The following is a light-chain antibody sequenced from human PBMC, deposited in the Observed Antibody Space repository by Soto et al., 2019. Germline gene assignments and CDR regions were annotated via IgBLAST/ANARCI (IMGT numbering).Light chain of an antibody. CDR2: AAS. CDR1: QGISSY. Sequence: RMTQSPSSFSASTGDRVTITCRASQGISSYLAWYQQKPGKAPKLLIYAASTLQSGVPSRFSGSGSGTDFTLTISCLQSEDFATYYCQQYYSYPITFGQRTRLEIK. V-gene: IGKV1-8*01. J-gene: IGKJ5*01. CDR3: QQYYSYPIT.